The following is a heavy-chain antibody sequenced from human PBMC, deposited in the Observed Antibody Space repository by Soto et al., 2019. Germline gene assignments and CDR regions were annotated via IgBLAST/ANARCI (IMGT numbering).Heavy chain of an antibody. V-gene: IGHV5-51*01. CDR2: MSPGNSDI. Sequence: GESLKISCRGFGYTFNTYWIGWVRQMPGKGLEWMGVMSPGNSDIRYSPAFQGQVSIPADTSISTAYLQWSSLKTSDSGMYYCARQGRTSAYSDFWGQGTLVTVSS. D-gene: IGHD3-16*01. CDR3: ARQGRTSAYSDF. J-gene: IGHJ4*02. CDR1: GYTFNTYW.